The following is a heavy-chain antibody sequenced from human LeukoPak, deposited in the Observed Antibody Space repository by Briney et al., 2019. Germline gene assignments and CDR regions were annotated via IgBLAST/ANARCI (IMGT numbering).Heavy chain of an antibody. CDR3: AKDIQPRSTSWSWFDP. CDR2: ISWNSGSI. J-gene: IGHJ5*02. D-gene: IGHD2-2*01. V-gene: IGHV3-9*01. Sequence: PGGSLRLSCAASGFTFDDYAMHWVRQAPGKGLEWVSGISWNSGSIGYADSVKGRFTISRDNAKNSLYLQMNSLRAEDTALYYCAKDIQPRSTSWSWFDPWGQGTLVTVSS. CDR1: GFTFDDYA.